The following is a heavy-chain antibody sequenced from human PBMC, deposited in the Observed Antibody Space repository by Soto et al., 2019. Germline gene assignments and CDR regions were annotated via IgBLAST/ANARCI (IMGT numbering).Heavy chain of an antibody. CDR3: ARDSLLWFGELPYYSGMDV. D-gene: IGHD3-10*01. Sequence: QVQLQESGPGLVKPSQTLSLTCTVSGGSISSGDYYWSWIRQPPGKGLEWIGYIYYSGSTYYNPSLKIRVTISVDTSKNQFSLKLSSVTAADTAVYYCARDSLLWFGELPYYSGMDVWGQGTTVTVSS. CDR2: IYYSGST. J-gene: IGHJ6*02. V-gene: IGHV4-30-4*01. CDR1: GGSISSGDYY.